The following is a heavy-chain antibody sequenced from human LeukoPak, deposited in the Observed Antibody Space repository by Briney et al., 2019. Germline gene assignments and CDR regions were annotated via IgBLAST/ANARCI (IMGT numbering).Heavy chain of an antibody. J-gene: IGHJ5*02. CDR2: TYYRSTWYN. D-gene: IGHD2-2*01. Sequence: SQTLSLTCSISGDSVSSNSVTWNWIRQSPSRGLEWLGRTYYRSTWYNDYAVSVRGRITVNPDTSKNQFSLHLNSVTPEDTAVYYCARRLTQYDCFDPWGQGILVTVSS. V-gene: IGHV6-1*01. CDR1: GDSVSSNSVT. CDR3: ARRLTQYDCFDP.